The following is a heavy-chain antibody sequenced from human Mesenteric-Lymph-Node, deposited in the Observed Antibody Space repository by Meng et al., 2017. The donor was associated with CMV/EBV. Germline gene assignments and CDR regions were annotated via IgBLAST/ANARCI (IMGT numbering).Heavy chain of an antibody. CDR2: IYHSGST. J-gene: IGHJ6*02. CDR1: GGSISSNNW. Sequence: SETLSLTCTVSGGSISSNNWWSWVRQPPGKGLEWIGEIYHSGSTNYNPSLKSRVTISVDKSKNQFSLKLNSVTAADTAVYYCVQGDYYYYGMDVWGQGITVTVSS. V-gene: IGHV4-4*02. CDR3: VQGDYYYYGMDV.